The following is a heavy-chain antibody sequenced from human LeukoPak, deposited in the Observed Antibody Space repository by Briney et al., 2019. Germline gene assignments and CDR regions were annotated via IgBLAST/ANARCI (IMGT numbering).Heavy chain of an antibody. V-gene: IGHV3-9*01. Sequence: GGSLRLSCAASGFTFDDYAMHWVRQAPGKGLEWVSGISWNSGSIGYADSVKGRFTISRDNAKNSLYLQMNSLRAEDTALYYCAKDIWQGKDGYNSPLDYWGQGTLVTVSS. CDR3: AKDIWQGKDGYNSPLDY. J-gene: IGHJ4*02. D-gene: IGHD5-24*01. CDR1: GFTFDDYA. CDR2: ISWNSGSI.